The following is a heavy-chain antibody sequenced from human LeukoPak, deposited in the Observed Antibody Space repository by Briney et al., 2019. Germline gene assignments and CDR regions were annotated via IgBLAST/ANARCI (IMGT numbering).Heavy chain of an antibody. CDR2: ISSSSSTI. D-gene: IGHD1-26*01. Sequence: SGGSLRLSCAASGFTFSSYSMNWVRQAPGKGLEWVSYISSSSSTIYYADSVKGRFTISGDNAKNSLYLQMNSLRDEDTAVYYCAREYGGSYFINNWFDPWGQGTLVTVSS. CDR1: GFTFSSYS. J-gene: IGHJ5*02. V-gene: IGHV3-48*02. CDR3: AREYGGSYFINNWFDP.